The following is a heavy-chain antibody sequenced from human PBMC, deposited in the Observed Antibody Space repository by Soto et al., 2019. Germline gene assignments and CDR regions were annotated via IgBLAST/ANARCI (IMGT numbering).Heavy chain of an antibody. J-gene: IGHJ6*02. CDR1: GFTFTSYA. V-gene: IGHV3-23*01. CDR2: ISVSGGST. D-gene: IGHD5-18*01. CDR3: AKDGSTVDTPLGMDV. Sequence: EVQLLESGGGLVQPGGSLRLSCAASGFTFTSYAMNWVRQAPGKGLEWVSAISVSGGSTYYADSVKGRFTISRDNSKNTVDLQMNSLRAEDTAVYYCAKDGSTVDTPLGMDVWGQGTTVTVSS.